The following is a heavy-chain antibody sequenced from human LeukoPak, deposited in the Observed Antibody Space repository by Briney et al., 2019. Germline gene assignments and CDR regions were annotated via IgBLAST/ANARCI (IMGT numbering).Heavy chain of an antibody. D-gene: IGHD4-17*01. J-gene: IGHJ4*02. Sequence: SETLSLTCAVYGGSFSDYFWNWIRPPPGKGLEWIGEINHGGGTRYNPSLKSRATISVDTSKKQFSLNLTSVTAADTAVYYCARGEDGTGDYRPTYFDSWGQGTLVTVSS. CDR1: GGSFSDYF. V-gene: IGHV4-34*01. CDR2: INHGGGT. CDR3: ARGEDGTGDYRPTYFDS.